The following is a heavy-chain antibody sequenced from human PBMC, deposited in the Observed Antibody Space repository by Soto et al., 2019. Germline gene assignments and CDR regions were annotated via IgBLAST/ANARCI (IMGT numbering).Heavy chain of an antibody. CDR1: GFTFSSYV. CDR3: ARDSPGSIAARREPSRGNDY. Sequence: GGSLRLSGAASGFTFSSYVMHWGRQAPGEGLERVAVIWYDGSNKYYADSVKGRFTISRDNSKNTLYLQMNSLRAEDTAVYYCARDSPGSIAARREPSRGNDYWGQGTLVTVSS. CDR2: IWYDGSNK. J-gene: IGHJ4*02. D-gene: IGHD6-6*01. V-gene: IGHV3-33*01.